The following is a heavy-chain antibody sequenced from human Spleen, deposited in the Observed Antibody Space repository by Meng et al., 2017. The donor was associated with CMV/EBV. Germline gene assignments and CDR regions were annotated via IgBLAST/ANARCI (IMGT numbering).Heavy chain of an antibody. Sequence: CQASGDTPTADFMFWVRQAPGQGLEWMGWINSHSGATQYAQKFQGRVTMTRDTSISTVYMDLSSLRSDDTADYYCLTYTSSSHSFGPWGQGTLVTVSS. CDR1: GDTPTADF. J-gene: IGHJ5*02. CDR3: LTYTSSSHSFGP. V-gene: IGHV1-2*02. D-gene: IGHD6-6*01. CDR2: INSHSGAT.